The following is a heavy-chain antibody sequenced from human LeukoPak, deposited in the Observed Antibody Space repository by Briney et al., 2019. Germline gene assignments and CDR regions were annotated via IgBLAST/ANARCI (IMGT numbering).Heavy chain of an antibody. Sequence: GGSLRLSCTASGFTFGDYAMSWVRQAPGKGLEWVGFIRSKAYGGTTEYAASVKGRFTISRDDSKSIAYLQMNSLKTEDTAVYYCTRVPTTETTGYYFDYWGQGTLVTVSS. CDR1: GFTFGDYA. CDR3: TRVPTTETTGYYFDY. CDR2: IRSKAYGGTT. J-gene: IGHJ4*02. D-gene: IGHD4-17*01. V-gene: IGHV3-49*04.